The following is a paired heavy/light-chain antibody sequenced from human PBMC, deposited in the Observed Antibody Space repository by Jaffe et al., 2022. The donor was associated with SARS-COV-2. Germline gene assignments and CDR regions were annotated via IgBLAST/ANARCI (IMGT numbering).Heavy chain of an antibody. Sequence: EVQLLESGGGLIRPGGSLRLSCAASGFTFSSYAMAWVRQAPGKGLEWVAGVSGNGVFTFYIDSVKGRFTISRDNSQNALYLQMYSLRAEDTALYYCVKYFGGQNGDFWFGDSWGRGTLVTVSS. CDR3: VKYFGGQNGDFWFGDS. D-gene: IGHD4-17*01. J-gene: IGHJ4*02. V-gene: IGHV3-23*01. CDR1: GFTFSSYA. CDR2: VSGNGVFT.
Light chain of an antibody. CDR2: GND. CDR1: SSNIGSQS. J-gene: IGLJ3*02. V-gene: IGLV1-44*01. Sequence: QSVLTQPPSASGTPGQRVTISCSGSSSNIGSQSVTWFQHLPGTAPRLLIYGNDQRPSGVPDRFSGSKSGTSASLAISGLQSEDEALYYCATWDASLSAWVFGGGAKLTVL. CDR3: ATWDASLSAWV.